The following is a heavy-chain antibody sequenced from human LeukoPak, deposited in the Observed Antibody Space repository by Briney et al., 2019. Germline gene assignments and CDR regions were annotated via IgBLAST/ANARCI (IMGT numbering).Heavy chain of an antibody. CDR2: ISHDGTNK. CDR1: GFTFSTYG. CDR3: AKDYLGASHTFDI. J-gene: IGHJ3*02. V-gene: IGHV3-30*18. Sequence: GGSLRLSCAASGFTFSTYGMHWVRQAPGKGLEWVAVISHDGTNKHYADPVKGRFTSSRDNSKNTLYLQMNSLRGEDTAVYYCAKDYLGASHTFDIWGQGTMVTVSS. D-gene: IGHD1-26*01.